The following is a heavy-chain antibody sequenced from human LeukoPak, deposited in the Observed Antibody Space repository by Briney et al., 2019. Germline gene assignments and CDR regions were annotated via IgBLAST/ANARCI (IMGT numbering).Heavy chain of an antibody. CDR1: GFTFSSYA. J-gene: IGHJ3*02. V-gene: IGHV3-23*01. CDR3: AKDPRKYYYDSSGYFLALDASDI. D-gene: IGHD3-22*01. CDR2: ISGSGGST. Sequence: GGSLRFSCAASGFTFSSYAMSWVRQAPGKGLEWVSAISGSGGSTYYADSVKGRFTISRDNSKNTLYLQMNSLRAEGTAVYYCAKDPRKYYYDSSGYFLALDASDIWGQGTMVTVSS.